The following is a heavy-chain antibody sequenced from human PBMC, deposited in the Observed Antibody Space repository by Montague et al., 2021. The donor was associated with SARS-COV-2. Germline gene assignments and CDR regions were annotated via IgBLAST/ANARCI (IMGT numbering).Heavy chain of an antibody. CDR3: ANGIIVVPASFTFDY. D-gene: IGHD2-2*01. J-gene: IGHJ4*02. CDR2: ISGSGGST. V-gene: IGHV3-23*01. Sequence: SLRLSCAASGFTFSSYAMSWVRQAPGKGLEWVSAISGSGGSTYYADSVKGRFTISRDNSKNTLYLQMNSLGAEETAVYYCANGIIVVPASFTFDYWGQGTLVTVSS. CDR1: GFTFSSYA.